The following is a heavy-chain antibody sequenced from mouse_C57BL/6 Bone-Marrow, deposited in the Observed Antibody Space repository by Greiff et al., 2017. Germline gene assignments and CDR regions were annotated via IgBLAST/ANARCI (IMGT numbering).Heavy chain of an antibody. CDR3: ARSRGYDGYPYFDY. V-gene: IGHV1-81*01. CDR1: GYTFTSYG. Sequence: VKLMESGAELARPGASVKLSCKASGYTFTSYGISWVKQRTGQGLEWIGEIYPRSGNTYYNEKFKGKATLTADKSSSTAYMELRSLTSEDSAVYFCARSRGYDGYPYFDYWGQGTTLTVSS. D-gene: IGHD2-3*01. CDR2: IYPRSGNT. J-gene: IGHJ2*01.